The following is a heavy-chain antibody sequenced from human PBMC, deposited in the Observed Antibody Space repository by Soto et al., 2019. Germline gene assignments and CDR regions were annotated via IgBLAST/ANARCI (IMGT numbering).Heavy chain of an antibody. V-gene: IGHV1-18*01. J-gene: IGHJ4*02. D-gene: IGHD5-18*01. CDR2: INTFNGNT. CDR1: GYTFSDYG. CDR3: AREFRAMALDY. Sequence: APVKVSCKTSGYTFSDYGVSWVRQAPGQGLEWMGWINTFNGNTKYEQKFQGRVTFSIDKSNNQFSLRLRSVTAADTAVYYCAREFRAMALDYWGQGNLVTVSS.